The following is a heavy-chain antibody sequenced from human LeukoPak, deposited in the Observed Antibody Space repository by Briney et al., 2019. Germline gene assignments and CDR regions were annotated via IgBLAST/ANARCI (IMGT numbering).Heavy chain of an antibody. CDR1: GGSISSGGYY. J-gene: IGHJ4*02. CDR2: IYYSGST. D-gene: IGHD3-16*01. V-gene: IGHV4-31*03. Sequence: SETLSLTCTVSGGSISSGGYYWSWIRQHPGKGVEWIGYIYYSGSTYYNPSLKSRVTISVDTSKNPFSLKLSSVTAADTAVYYCARASRGVPPYYFDYWGQGTLVTVSS. CDR3: ARASRGVPPYYFDY.